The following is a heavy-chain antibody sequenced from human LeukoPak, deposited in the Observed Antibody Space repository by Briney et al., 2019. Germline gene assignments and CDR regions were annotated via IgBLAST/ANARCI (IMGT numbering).Heavy chain of an antibody. CDR2: IKQDGSDR. CDR3: AKDRNMVRGVIIMNGFDY. Sequence: PGGSLRLSCAASGFTFSDYWMSWVRQAPGKGLEWVASIKQDGSDRYYVDSVKGRFTIARDDAKNSLYLQMNSLRAEDTAVYYCAKDRNMVRGVIIMNGFDYWGQGTLVTVSS. CDR1: GFTFSDYW. J-gene: IGHJ4*02. V-gene: IGHV3-7*03. D-gene: IGHD3-10*01.